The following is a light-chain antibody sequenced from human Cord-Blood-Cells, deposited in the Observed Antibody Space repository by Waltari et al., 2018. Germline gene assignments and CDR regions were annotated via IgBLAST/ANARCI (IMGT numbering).Light chain of an antibody. CDR1: QSLLHSNGYNY. Sequence: DIVMTQSPLSLPVTTGEPASISCRSSQSLLHSNGYNYFDWYLQKPGQSPQLLIYLGSNRASGVPDRFSGSGSGTDFTLKISRVEAEDVGVYYCMQALQTPTFGGGTKVEIK. CDR2: LGS. V-gene: IGKV2-28*01. J-gene: IGKJ4*01. CDR3: MQALQTPT.